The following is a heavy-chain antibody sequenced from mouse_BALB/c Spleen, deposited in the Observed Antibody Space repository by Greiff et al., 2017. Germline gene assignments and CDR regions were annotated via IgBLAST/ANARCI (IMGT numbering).Heavy chain of an antibody. V-gene: IGHV2-9*02. CDR2: IWAGGST. Sequence: VKLVESGPGLVAPSQSLSITCTVSGFSLTSYGVHWVRQPPGKGLEWLGVIWAGGSTNYNSALMSRLSISKDNSKSQVFLKMNSLQTDDTAMYYCARYYYGSSPWFAYWGQGTLVTVSA. CDR1: GFSLTSYG. J-gene: IGHJ3*01. CDR3: ARYYYGSSPWFAY. D-gene: IGHD1-1*01.